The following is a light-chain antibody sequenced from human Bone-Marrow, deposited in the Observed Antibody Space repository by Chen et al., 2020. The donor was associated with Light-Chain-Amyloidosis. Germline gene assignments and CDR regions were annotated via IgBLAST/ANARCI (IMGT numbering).Light chain of an antibody. V-gene: IGLV2-14*01. CDR1: SSDVGGDNH. Sequence: QSALTQPASVSGSPGQSFTISCTGTSSDVGGDNHVSWYQQHPDKAPKLMIYEVTNRPSWVPDRFSGSKSDNTASLTISGLQTEDEADYVCSSYTITNTLVFGSGNRVTVL. CDR2: EVT. CDR3: SSYTITNTLV. J-gene: IGLJ1*01.